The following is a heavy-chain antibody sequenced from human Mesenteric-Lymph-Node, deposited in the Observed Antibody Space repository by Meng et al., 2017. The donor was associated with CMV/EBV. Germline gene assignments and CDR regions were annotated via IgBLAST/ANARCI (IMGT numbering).Heavy chain of an antibody. CDR2: IIPILGIA. J-gene: IGHJ5*02. D-gene: IGHD6-13*01. V-gene: IGHV1-69*02. CDR1: GGTFSSYT. CDR3: AGGIAAAGSRWFDP. Sequence: QVQLVQSGAEVKKPGSSVKGSFKASGGTFSSYTISWVRQAPGQGLEWMGRIIPILGIANYAQKFQGRVTITADKSTSTAYMELSSLRSEDTAVYYCAGGIAAAGSRWFDPWGQGTLVTVSS.